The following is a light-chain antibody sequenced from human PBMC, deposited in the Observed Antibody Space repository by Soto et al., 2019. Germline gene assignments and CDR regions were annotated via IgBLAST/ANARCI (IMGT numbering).Light chain of an antibody. CDR3: QRYGTSRGT. Sequence: EIVLTQSPGTLSLSPGERATLACRASESVTSTHLAWYQQKGGQAPRLLIYAISTRASGIPDRFSGSGSGTDFTLPISRLEPEDFGVYYCQRYGTSRGTFGQGTKLEIK. CDR1: ESVTSTH. V-gene: IGKV3-20*01. J-gene: IGKJ2*01. CDR2: AIS.